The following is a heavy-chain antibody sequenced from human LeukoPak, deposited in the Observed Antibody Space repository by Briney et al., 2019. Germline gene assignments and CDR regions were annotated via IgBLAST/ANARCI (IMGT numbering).Heavy chain of an antibody. CDR2: IRRKGNNYVT. CDR1: GFTFSGSA. V-gene: IGHV3-73*01. CDR3: TSGYAGNSDYYYYMDV. J-gene: IGHJ6*03. Sequence: TGGSLRLSCTASGFTFSGSALHWVRQPSGKGLEWIAHIRRKGNNYVTAYAASVRGRFTISRDDSETTTFLQMNSLKIEDTALYYCTSGYAGNSDYYYYMDVWGKGTTVAVSS. D-gene: IGHD2-2*01.